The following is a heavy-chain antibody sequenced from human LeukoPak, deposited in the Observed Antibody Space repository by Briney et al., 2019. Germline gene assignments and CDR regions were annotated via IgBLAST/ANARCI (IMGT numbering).Heavy chain of an antibody. CDR3: ARGRTGAAADTWFDF. V-gene: IGHV3-23*01. CDR1: GFDFNSYS. J-gene: IGHJ4*02. D-gene: IGHD6-13*01. Sequence: PGDSLRLSCAASGFDFNSYSITWVRQTPGTGLAWVCSISGRDGPTYFGDSVKGRFTISRGSSKRSVTLQMNGLTADDTAVYFCARGRTGAAADTWFDFWGQGTLVTVSS. CDR2: ISGRDGPT.